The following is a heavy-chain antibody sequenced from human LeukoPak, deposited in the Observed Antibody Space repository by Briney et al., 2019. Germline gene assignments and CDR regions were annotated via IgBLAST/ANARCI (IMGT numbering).Heavy chain of an antibody. D-gene: IGHD2-15*01. CDR2: IIPIFGTA. V-gene: IGHV1-69*13. Sequence: VASVKVSCKASGGTFSSYAISWVRQAPGQGLEWMGGIIPIFGTANYAQKFQGRVTITADESTGIAYMELSSLRSEDTAVYYCAAGVPAQYCSGGSCYYAYWGQGTLVTVSS. J-gene: IGHJ4*02. CDR1: GGTFSSYA. CDR3: AAGVPAQYCSGGSCYYAY.